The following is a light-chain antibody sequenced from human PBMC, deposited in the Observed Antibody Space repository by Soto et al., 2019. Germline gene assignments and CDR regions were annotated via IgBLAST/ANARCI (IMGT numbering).Light chain of an antibody. CDR3: SSYAGSNNYVV. CDR2: EVN. Sequence: QSVLTQPPSASGSPGQSVTISCTGTSSDVGGYNYVSWCQQHPGKAPKLMIYEVNKRPSGVPDRFSGSKSGNTASLTVSGLQAEDEADYYCSSYAGSNNYVVFGGGTKLTVL. J-gene: IGLJ2*01. CDR1: SSDVGGYNY. V-gene: IGLV2-8*01.